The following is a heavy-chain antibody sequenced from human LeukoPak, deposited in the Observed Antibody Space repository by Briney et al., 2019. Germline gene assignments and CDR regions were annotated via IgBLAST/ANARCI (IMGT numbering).Heavy chain of an antibody. CDR2: IIPIFGTA. J-gene: IGHJ5*02. D-gene: IGHD3-10*01. V-gene: IGHV1-69*13. CDR3: ANGLMVRGVINWFDP. Sequence: VASVKVSCKASGGTFSSYAISWVRQAPGQGLEWMGGIIPIFGTANYAQKFQGRVTITADESTSTAYMELSSLRSEDTAVYYCANGLMVRGVINWFDPWGQGTLVTVSS. CDR1: GGTFSSYA.